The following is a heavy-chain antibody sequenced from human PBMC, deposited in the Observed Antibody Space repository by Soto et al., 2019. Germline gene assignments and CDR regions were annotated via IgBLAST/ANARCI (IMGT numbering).Heavy chain of an antibody. CDR2: ISYDGSNK. V-gene: IGHV3-30*04. J-gene: IGHJ4*02. D-gene: IGHD6-13*01. CDR1: GFTFSSYA. Sequence: GGSLRLSCAASGFTFSSYAMHWVRQAPGKGLEWVAVISYDGSNKYYADSVKGRFTISRDNSKNTLYLQMNSLRAEDTAVYYCARDYTLSSSWSDYFDYWGQGTLVTVSS. CDR3: ARDYTLSSSWSDYFDY.